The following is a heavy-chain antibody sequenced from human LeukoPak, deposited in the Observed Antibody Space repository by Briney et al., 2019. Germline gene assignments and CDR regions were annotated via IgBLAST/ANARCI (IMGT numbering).Heavy chain of an antibody. CDR3: ARDLPYYDILTGYFYYYYYMDV. V-gene: IGHV4-38-2*02. CDR1: GYSISSGYY. Sequence: SGTLSLTCTVSGYSISSGYYWGWIRQPPGKGLEWIGSIYHSGSTYYNPSLKSRVTISVDTSKNQFSLKLSSVTAADTAVYYCARDLPYYDILTGYFYYYYYMDVWGKGTTVTVSS. J-gene: IGHJ6*03. D-gene: IGHD3-9*01. CDR2: IYHSGST.